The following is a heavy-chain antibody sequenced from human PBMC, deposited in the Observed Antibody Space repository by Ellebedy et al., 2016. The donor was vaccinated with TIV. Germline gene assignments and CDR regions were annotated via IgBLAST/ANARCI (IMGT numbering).Heavy chain of an antibody. J-gene: IGHJ4*02. Sequence: PGGSLRLSCAASGFTFSDYYMNRIRQAPGKGLEWVSYISSSGSTIYYADSVKGRFTISRDNAKNSLSLQMNSLRAEDTAVYYCARRDKGGATMKAFDYWGQGTLVTVSS. V-gene: IGHV3-11*01. D-gene: IGHD1-26*01. CDR3: ARRDKGGATMKAFDY. CDR2: ISSSGSTI. CDR1: GFTFSDYY.